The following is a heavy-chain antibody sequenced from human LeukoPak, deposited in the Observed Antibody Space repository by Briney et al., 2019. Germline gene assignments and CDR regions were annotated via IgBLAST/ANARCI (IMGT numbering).Heavy chain of an antibody. V-gene: IGHV3-23*01. J-gene: IGHJ4*02. CDR1: GFTFSSYG. CDR2: ISGSGRTT. D-gene: IGHD2-2*01. CDR3: AKGSRGSCSRTYCYPFDY. Sequence: PGGTLRLSCAASGFTFSSYGMSWVRQAPGKGLEWVSAISGSGRTTYYADSVKGRFTISRDNSKNTLYLQMNSLRAEDTAVYYCAKGSRGSCSRTYCYPFDYWGQGTLVTVSS.